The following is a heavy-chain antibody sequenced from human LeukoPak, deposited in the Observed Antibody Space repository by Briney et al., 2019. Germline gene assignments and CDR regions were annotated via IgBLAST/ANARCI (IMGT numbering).Heavy chain of an antibody. D-gene: IGHD3-3*01. Sequence: PGGSLRLSCAVSGFTFSAYGMHWVRQAPGKGLEWLAAISYDGGNKYYADSVKGRFTISRDNSKNTLYLQMNNLRSEDTAVYYCARAFGVVTRPAFDYWGQGTLVTVSS. CDR1: GFTFSAYG. V-gene: IGHV3-30*03. CDR2: ISYDGGNK. J-gene: IGHJ4*02. CDR3: ARAFGVVTRPAFDY.